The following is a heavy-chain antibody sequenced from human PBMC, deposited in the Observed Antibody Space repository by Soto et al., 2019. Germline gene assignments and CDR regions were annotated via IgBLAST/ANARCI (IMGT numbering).Heavy chain of an antibody. J-gene: IGHJ4*02. CDR2: ISYDGSNK. V-gene: IGHV3-30*03. CDR1: GFTFSSYG. Sequence: GGSLRLSCAASGFTFSSYGMHWVRQAPGKGLEWVAVISYDGSNKYYADSVKGRFTISRDNSKNTLYLQMNSLRAEDTAVYYCARGRVGYYDSSGYQALFDYWGQGTLVTVS. D-gene: IGHD3-22*01. CDR3: ARGRVGYYDSSGYQALFDY.